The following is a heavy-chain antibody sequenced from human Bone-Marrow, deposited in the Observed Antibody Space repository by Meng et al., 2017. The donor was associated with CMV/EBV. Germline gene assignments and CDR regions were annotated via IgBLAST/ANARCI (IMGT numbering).Heavy chain of an antibody. CDR2: IYSGGYT. J-gene: IGHJ6*02. CDR3: ARARRYSQGGMDV. Sequence: GESLKISCAASGFTVSNNYMSWVRQAPGKGLEWVSVIYSGGYTYYADSVKGRFTISRDNSKNTLYLQMNSLRAEDTAVYYCARARRYSQGGMDVWGQGTTVTFSS. V-gene: IGHV3-53*01. CDR1: GFTVSNNY. D-gene: IGHD1-26*01.